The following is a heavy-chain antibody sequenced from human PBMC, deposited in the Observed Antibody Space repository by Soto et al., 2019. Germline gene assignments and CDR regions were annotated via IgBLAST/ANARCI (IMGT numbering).Heavy chain of an antibody. D-gene: IGHD2-15*01. Sequence: EVQLLESGGGLVQPGGSLRLSCAASGFTFSSYAMSWVRQAPGKGLEWVSAISGSGGSTYYANSVKGQFTISRDNSKNTLYLQMNSLRAEDTAVYYCANNNKLGYCSGGGCYSNYWGQGTLVTVSS. CDR3: ANNNKLGYCSGGGCYSNY. V-gene: IGHV3-23*01. J-gene: IGHJ4*02. CDR2: ISGSGGST. CDR1: GFTFSSYA.